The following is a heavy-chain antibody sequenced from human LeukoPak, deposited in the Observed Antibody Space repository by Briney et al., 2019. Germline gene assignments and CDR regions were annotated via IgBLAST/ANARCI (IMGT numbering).Heavy chain of an antibody. CDR3: ARRGGTNSRYDILTGYYRYYFDY. CDR2: ISSSSSYI. V-gene: IGHV3-21*01. J-gene: IGHJ4*02. CDR1: GLSFSSYS. D-gene: IGHD3-9*01. Sequence: PGGSLRLCCAASGLSFSSYSMNWVRQAPGKGLEWVSSISSSSSYIYYADSVKGRFTISRDNAKNSLYLQMNSLRAEDTAVYYCARRGGTNSRYDILTGYYRYYFDYWGQGTLVTVSS.